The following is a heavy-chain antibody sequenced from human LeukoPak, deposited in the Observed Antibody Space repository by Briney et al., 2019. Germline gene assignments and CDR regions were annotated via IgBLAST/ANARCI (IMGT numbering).Heavy chain of an antibody. Sequence: GGSLRLSCAASGFTFSSYSMNWVRQAPGKGLEWVSSISSSSSYIHYADSVKGRFTIPRDNAKNSLYLQMNSLRAEDTAVYFCARGTVVTGFDYWGQGTLVTVSS. CDR1: GFTFSSYS. CDR2: ISSSSSYI. D-gene: IGHD2-21*02. V-gene: IGHV3-21*01. J-gene: IGHJ4*02. CDR3: ARGTVVTGFDY.